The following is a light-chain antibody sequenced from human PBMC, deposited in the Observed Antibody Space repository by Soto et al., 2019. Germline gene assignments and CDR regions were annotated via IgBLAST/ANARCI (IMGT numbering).Light chain of an antibody. J-gene: IGLJ3*02. V-gene: IGLV1-40*01. CDR2: GNT. CDR1: SSNIGAGFA. CDR3: QSFDTSLTVWM. Sequence: QSVLTQPPSVSGAPGQRVTISCTGASSNIGAGFAVHWYQQFPGTAPKLLIYGNTNRPSGVPDRFSGSKSGTSASLAITGLQAEDEAHYFCQSFDTSLTVWMFGGGTKVTVL.